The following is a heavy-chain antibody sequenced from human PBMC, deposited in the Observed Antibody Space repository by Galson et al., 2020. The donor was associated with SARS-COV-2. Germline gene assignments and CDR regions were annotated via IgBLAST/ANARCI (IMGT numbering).Heavy chain of an antibody. CDR3: ARPHSGSYYGYFDY. CDR1: GFTFSSYG. J-gene: IGHJ4*02. Sequence: LSLTCAASGFTFSSYGMHWVRQAPGKGLEWVAVISYDGRNKYYADSVKGRFTISRDNSKNTLYLQMNSLRAEDTAVYYCARPHSGSYYGYFDYWGQGILVTVSS. CDR2: ISYDGRNK. D-gene: IGHD1-26*01. V-gene: IGHV3-30*03.